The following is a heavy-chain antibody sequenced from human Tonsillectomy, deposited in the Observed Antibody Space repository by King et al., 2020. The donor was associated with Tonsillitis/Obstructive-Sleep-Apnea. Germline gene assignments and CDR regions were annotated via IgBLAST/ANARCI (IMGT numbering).Heavy chain of an antibody. CDR3: ARQGSTSCYFCSYYYYYMDV. J-gene: IGHJ6*03. V-gene: IGHV4-39*01. D-gene: IGHD2-2*01. CDR2: IYYSGST. Sequence: QLQLQESGPGLVKPSETLSLTCTVSGCSISSSSYYWGWIRQPPGKGLEWIGSIYYSGSTYYNPSLKSRVTISVDTSKNQFSLKLSSVTAADPAVYYCARQGSTSCYFCSYYYYYMDVWGKGTTVTVSS. CDR1: GCSISSSSYY.